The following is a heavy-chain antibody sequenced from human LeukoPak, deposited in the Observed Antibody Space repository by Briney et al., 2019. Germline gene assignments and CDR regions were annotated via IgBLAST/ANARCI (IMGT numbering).Heavy chain of an antibody. Sequence: GGSLRLSCAASRFTFSDYYMGWIRQAPGKGLEWVSYISNSGSPIYYSGSVKGRFTISRDNAKSSLYLQMNSLRPEDTAVYYCARDPRGPAGYDHSGRDSFDYWGQGTLVTVSS. CDR1: RFTFSDYY. CDR3: ARDPRGPAGYDHSGRDSFDY. D-gene: IGHD3-22*01. CDR2: ISNSGSPI. J-gene: IGHJ4*02. V-gene: IGHV3-11*04.